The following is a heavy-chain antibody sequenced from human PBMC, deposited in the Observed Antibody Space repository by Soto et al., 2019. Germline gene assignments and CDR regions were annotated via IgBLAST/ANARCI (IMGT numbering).Heavy chain of an antibody. CDR2: IYYSGST. J-gene: IGHJ4*02. D-gene: IGHD3-10*01. Sequence: PSETLSLTCTVSGGSVSSGSYYWSWIRQPPGKGLEWIGYIYYSGSTNCNPSLKSRVTISVDTSKNQFSLKLSSVTAADTAVYYCARAQGSGFLVSWGQGTLVTVSS. V-gene: IGHV4-61*01. CDR3: ARAQGSGFLVS. CDR1: GGSVSSGSYY.